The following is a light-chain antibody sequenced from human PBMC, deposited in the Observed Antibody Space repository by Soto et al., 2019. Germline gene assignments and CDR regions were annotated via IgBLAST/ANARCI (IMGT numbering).Light chain of an antibody. Sequence: EVVMTQSPATLSVSPGERATLSCRASQDVSSKLAWYQKNPGQAPRLLIHGASTRATGIPARFSGRGSGTEFTLTISSLQSEEVAGYYCQQYNNWPHSFGGGTKVEIK. J-gene: IGKJ4*01. CDR1: QDVSSK. V-gene: IGKV3-15*01. CDR2: GAS. CDR3: QQYNNWPHS.